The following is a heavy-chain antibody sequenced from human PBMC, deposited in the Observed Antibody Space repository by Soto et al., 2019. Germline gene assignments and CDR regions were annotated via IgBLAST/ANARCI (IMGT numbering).Heavy chain of an antibody. CDR3: ARGLVPAASTGLGWFDP. Sequence: SQTLSLTCAISGDSVSSNSAAWNWIRQSPSRGLEWLGRTYYRSKWYNDYAVSVKSRITINPDTSKNQFSLQLNSVTPEDTAVYYCARGLVPAASTGLGWFDPWGQGTLVTSPQ. D-gene: IGHD2-2*01. V-gene: IGHV6-1*01. J-gene: IGHJ5*02. CDR1: GDSVSSNSAA. CDR2: TYYRSKWYN.